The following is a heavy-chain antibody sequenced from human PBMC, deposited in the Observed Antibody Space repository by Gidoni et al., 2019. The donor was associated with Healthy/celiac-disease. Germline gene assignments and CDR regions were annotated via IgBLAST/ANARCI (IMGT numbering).Heavy chain of an antibody. CDR1: GGSFSCYY. CDR3: GRTGYSSSWWVY. V-gene: IGHV4-34*01. Sequence: QAQLHQWGAGLLTPSATPSLTCAVDGGSFSCYYWSWLRQPPGKGLEWIGEINHSGSPNYTPSIKSRVTISVDTSKNQFSLKLSSVTAADTAVYCCGRTGYSSSWWVYWGQGTLVTVSS. J-gene: IGHJ4*02. D-gene: IGHD6-13*01. CDR2: INHSGSP.